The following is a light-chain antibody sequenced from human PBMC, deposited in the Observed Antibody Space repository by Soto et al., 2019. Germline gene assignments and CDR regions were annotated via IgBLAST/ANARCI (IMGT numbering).Light chain of an antibody. J-gene: IGKJ4*01. CDR1: QSVSSSY. V-gene: IGKV3-20*01. Sequence: EIVLTQSPGTLSLSRGERATLXXRASQSVSSSYLAWYQQKPGQAPRLXIYGASSRATGIPDRFSGSGSGTDFTLTISRLEPEDFAVYYCQQYGSSPLTFGGGTKVDIK. CDR2: GAS. CDR3: QQYGSSPLT.